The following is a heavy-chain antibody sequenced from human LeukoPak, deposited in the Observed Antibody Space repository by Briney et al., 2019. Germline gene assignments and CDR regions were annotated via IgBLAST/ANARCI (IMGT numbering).Heavy chain of an antibody. CDR2: IKSDGSEK. V-gene: IGHV3-7*04. D-gene: IGHD3-16*01. Sequence: GGSLRLSCAASGFTFSGYWMSWVRQAPGKGLEWLANIKSDGSEKYYVDSVKGRFTISRDNAKNSLYLQMNSLRPEDTAVYYCARMSRYGLDYWGQGTLATVSS. CDR1: GFTFSGYW. J-gene: IGHJ4*02. CDR3: ARMSRYGLDY.